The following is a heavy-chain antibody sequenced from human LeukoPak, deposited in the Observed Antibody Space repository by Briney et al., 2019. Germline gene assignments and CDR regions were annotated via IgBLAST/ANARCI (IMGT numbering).Heavy chain of an antibody. CDR3: ARPYSTGWYPFDY. CDR2: IYPGDSDT. V-gene: IGHV5-51*01. J-gene: IGHJ4*02. CDR1: GYSFTSYW. Sequence: GESLKISCKVSGYSFTSYWIGWGRQMPGKGVEWMGIIYPGDSDTRYSPSFQGQVTISADKSSSTTYLQWSTLKASDTAMYYCARPYSTGWYPFDYWGQGTLVTVSS. D-gene: IGHD6-19*01.